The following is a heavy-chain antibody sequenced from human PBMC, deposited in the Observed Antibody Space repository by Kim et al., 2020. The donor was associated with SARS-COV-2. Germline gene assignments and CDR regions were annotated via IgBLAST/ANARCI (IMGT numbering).Heavy chain of an antibody. CDR1: GGSFSGYY. D-gene: IGHD3-22*01. CDR3: ARSISHSSGYYYSGAFDI. J-gene: IGHJ3*02. V-gene: IGHV4-34*01. Sequence: SETLSLTCAVYGGSFSGYYWSWIRQPPGKGLEWIGEINHSGSTNYNPSLKSRVTISVDTSKNQFSLKLSSVTAADTAVYYCARSISHSSGYYYSGAFDIWGQGTMVTVSS. CDR2: INHSGST.